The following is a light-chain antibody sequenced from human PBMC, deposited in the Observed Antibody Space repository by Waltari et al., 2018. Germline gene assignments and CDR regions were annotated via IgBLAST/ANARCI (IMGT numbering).Light chain of an antibody. CDR1: SSDIGYYNY. CDR2: DVN. J-gene: IGLJ1*01. V-gene: IGLV2-14*03. Sequence: QSALTQPASVSGSPGQSITISCTGSSSDIGYYNYVSWYQLHPGRAPRLMAYDVNKRPSWVSNRFSASKSGNTASLTISGLQAEDEAHYYCNSYTGGISWVFGTGTKVTVL. CDR3: NSYTGGISWV.